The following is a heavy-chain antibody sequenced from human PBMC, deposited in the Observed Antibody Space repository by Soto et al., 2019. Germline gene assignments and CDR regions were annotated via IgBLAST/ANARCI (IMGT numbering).Heavy chain of an antibody. J-gene: IGHJ3*01. V-gene: IGHV2-5*02. D-gene: IGHD6-6*01. CDR3: AHSYSSSPDDGFDV. CDR2: IYWDDDE. Sequence: QITLKESGQTLVKPTQILTLTCTFSGFSLTTRGVGVGWIRQPPGEALEWLALIYWDDDERYSPSLRSRLTITKDTSKNQVVLTMTNMEPVYTGTYYCAHSYSSSPDDGFDVWGQGTRVTVSS. CDR1: GFSLTTRGVG.